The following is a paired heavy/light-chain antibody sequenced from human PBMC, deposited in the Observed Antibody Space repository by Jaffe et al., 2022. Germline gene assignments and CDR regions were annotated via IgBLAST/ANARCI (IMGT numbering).Light chain of an antibody. J-gene: IGLJ3*02. Sequence: QSALTQPPSASGSPGQSVTISCTGTSSDIGAHNYVSWYQQYPGKAPKLIIYEVYNRPSGVPDRFTGSKSGNTASLTVSGLQAEDEADYYCLTYAGRTNLVFGGGTKVTVL. CDR2: EVY. CDR3: LTYAGRTNLV. V-gene: IGLV2-8*01. CDR1: SSDIGAHNY.
Heavy chain of an antibody. V-gene: IGHV7-4-1*02. CDR3: ATDMAVGGKKAFDI. D-gene: IGHD6-19*01. CDR1: GNTFNIYG. J-gene: IGHJ3*02. Sequence: QVQLVQSGSELRSPGASVEVSCKVSGNTFNIYGINWVRQAPGQGPQWMGWINTKTRDPWYAQGFIGRFVFSLDTSVTTSYLQINSLKADDTAIYYCATDMAVGGKKAFDIWGQGTMVTVSS. CDR2: INTKTRDP.